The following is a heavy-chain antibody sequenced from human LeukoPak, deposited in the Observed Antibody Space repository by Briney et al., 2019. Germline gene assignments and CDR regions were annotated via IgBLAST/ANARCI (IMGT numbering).Heavy chain of an antibody. CDR3: AKDSSTRSSPFDY. Sequence: GGSLRLSCAASGFTFDDYAMHWVRQAPGKGLEWVSAISGSGGSTYYADSVKGRFTISRDNSKNTLYLQMNSLRAEDTAVYYCAKDSSTRSSPFDYWGQGTLVTVSS. CDR1: GFTFDDYA. V-gene: IGHV3-23*01. CDR2: ISGSGGST. D-gene: IGHD5-12*01. J-gene: IGHJ4*02.